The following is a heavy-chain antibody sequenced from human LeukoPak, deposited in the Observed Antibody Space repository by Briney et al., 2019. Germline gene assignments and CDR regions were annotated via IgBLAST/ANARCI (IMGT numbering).Heavy chain of an antibody. D-gene: IGHD3-3*01. Sequence: GGSLRLSCAASGFTFSSYAMSWVRQAPGKGLEWVSAISGSGGSTYYADSVKGRFTISRDNSKNTLYLQMNSLGAEDTAVYYCAKDPYDFWSGYDYWGQGTLVTVSS. CDR1: GFTFSSYA. V-gene: IGHV3-23*01. CDR3: AKDPYDFWSGYDY. CDR2: ISGSGGST. J-gene: IGHJ4*02.